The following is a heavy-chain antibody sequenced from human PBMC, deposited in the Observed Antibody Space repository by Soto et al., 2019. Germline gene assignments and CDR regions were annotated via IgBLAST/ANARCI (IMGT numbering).Heavy chain of an antibody. J-gene: IGHJ4*02. CDR1: GGSISSGGYS. D-gene: IGHD2-15*01. Sequence: SETLSLTCAVSGGSISSGGYSWSWIRQPPGKGLEWIGYIYHSGSTYYNPSLKSRVTIPVDTSKNQFSLKLSSVTAADTAVYYCARAADCRGGSCYFFLDYWGQGTLVTVSS. V-gene: IGHV4-30-2*05. CDR2: IYHSGST. CDR3: ARAADCRGGSCYFFLDY.